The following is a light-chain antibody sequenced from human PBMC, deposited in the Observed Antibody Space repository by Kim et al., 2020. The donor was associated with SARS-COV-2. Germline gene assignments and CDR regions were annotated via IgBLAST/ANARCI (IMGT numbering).Light chain of an antibody. CDR1: SGHSSYA. V-gene: IGLV4-69*01. Sequence: VKLTCTQSSGHSSYAIAWHQQQPEKGPRYLMKLNSDGSHSKGDGIPDRFSGSSSGAERYLTISSLQSEDEADYYCQTWGTGAKGVFGGGTQLTVL. CDR2: LNSDGSH. J-gene: IGLJ2*01. CDR3: QTWGTGAKGV.